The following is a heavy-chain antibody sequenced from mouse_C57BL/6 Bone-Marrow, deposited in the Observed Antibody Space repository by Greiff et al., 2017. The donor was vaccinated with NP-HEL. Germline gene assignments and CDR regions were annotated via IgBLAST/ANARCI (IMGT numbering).Heavy chain of an antibody. J-gene: IGHJ2*01. D-gene: IGHD1-1*01. Sequence: VQLQQSGAELVKPGASVKLSCKASGYTFTAYTIHWVKQRSGQGLEWIGWFYPGSGSIKYNEKFKDKATLTADKSSSTVYMELSRLTSEDSAVYFCARNEDDYGSSYRYFDYWGQGTTLTVSS. CDR2: FYPGSGSI. CDR1: GYTFTAYT. CDR3: ARNEDDYGSSYRYFDY. V-gene: IGHV1-62-2*01.